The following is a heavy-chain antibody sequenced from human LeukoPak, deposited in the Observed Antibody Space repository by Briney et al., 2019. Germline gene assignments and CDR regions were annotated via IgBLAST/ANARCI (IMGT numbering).Heavy chain of an antibody. Sequence: GESLKNSCQGSGYTFTSYWIGWVRQMPGKGLEWMGVIYPGDSDTRYSPSFQGQVTISADKSISTAYLQWSSLKASDTAMYYCARIERGYSPYYWGQGTLVTVSS. J-gene: IGHJ4*02. CDR2: IYPGDSDT. D-gene: IGHD5-18*01. V-gene: IGHV5-51*06. CDR1: GYTFTSYW. CDR3: ARIERGYSPYY.